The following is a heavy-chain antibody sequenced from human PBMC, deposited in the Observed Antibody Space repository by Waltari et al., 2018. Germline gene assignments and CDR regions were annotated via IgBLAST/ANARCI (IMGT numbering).Heavy chain of an antibody. CDR1: GYTFTDYY. CDR2: VDPEDGET. CDR3: ATAPVKNYYDSSPPAFDI. D-gene: IGHD3-22*01. Sequence: EVQLVQSGAEVKKPGATVKISCKASGYTFTDYYMHWVQQAPGKGLEWMGRVDPEDGETIYAEKFQGRVTITADTSTDTAYMELSSLRSEDTAVYYCATAPVKNYYDSSPPAFDIWGQGTMVTVSS. V-gene: IGHV1-69-2*01. J-gene: IGHJ3*02.